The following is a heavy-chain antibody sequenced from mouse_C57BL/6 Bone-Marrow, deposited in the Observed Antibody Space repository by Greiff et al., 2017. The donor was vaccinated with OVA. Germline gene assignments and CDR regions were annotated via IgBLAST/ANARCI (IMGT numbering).Heavy chain of an antibody. CDR3: ARNYYGSSWDFDG. D-gene: IGHD1-1*01. J-gene: IGHJ1*03. CDR2: ISRGSSTI. Sequence: EVHLVESGGGLVKPGGSLKLSCAASGFTFSDYGMHWVRQAPEKGLEWVAYISRGSSTIYYADTVKGRFTISRDNAKNTLFLQLTSLRSEDTAMYYCARNYYGSSWDFDGWGRGTTVTVAS. V-gene: IGHV5-17*01. CDR1: GFTFSDYG.